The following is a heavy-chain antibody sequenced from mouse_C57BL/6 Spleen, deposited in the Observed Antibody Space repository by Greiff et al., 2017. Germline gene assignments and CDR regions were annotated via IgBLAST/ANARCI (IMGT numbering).Heavy chain of an antibody. V-gene: IGHV3-6*01. CDR1: GYSITSGYY. J-gene: IGHJ2*01. CDR3: ARGAYPDY. Sequence: VQLQQSGPGLVKPSQSLSLTCSVTGYSITSGYYWNWIRQFPGNKLEWRGYISYDGSNNYNPSFKNIISITRDTSKNQFFLKLNSVTTEDTATYYCARGAYPDYWGQGTTLPVSS. CDR2: ISYDGSN. D-gene: IGHD2-10*01.